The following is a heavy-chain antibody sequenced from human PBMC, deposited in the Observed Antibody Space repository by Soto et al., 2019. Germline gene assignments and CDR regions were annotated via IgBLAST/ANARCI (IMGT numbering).Heavy chain of an antibody. Sequence: GGSLRLSCAASGFTFSSYAMSSVRQAPGKGLEWVSAISGSGGSTYYADSVKGRFTISRDNSKNTLYLQMNSLRAEDTAVYYCAKKDCSGGSCYYYYYGMDVWGQGTTVTVSS. V-gene: IGHV3-23*01. CDR3: AKKDCSGGSCYYYYYGMDV. D-gene: IGHD2-15*01. CDR2: ISGSGGST. J-gene: IGHJ6*02. CDR1: GFTFSSYA.